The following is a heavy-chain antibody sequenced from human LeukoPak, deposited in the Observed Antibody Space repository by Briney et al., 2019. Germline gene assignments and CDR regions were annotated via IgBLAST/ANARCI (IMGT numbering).Heavy chain of an antibody. CDR3: ARRASYYYDSSGYYYDDGIYFDY. J-gene: IGHJ4*02. D-gene: IGHD3-22*01. CDR2: IYPGDSDT. CDR1: YW. V-gene: IGHV5-51*01. Sequence: YWIGWVRQMPGKGLEWMGIIYPGDSDTRYSPSFQGQVTISADKSISTAYLQWSSLKASDTAMYYCARRASYYYDSSGYYYDDGIYFDYWGQGTLVTVSS.